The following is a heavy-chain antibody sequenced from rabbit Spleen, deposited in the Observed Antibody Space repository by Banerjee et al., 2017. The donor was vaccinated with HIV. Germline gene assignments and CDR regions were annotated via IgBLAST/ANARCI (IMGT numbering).Heavy chain of an antibody. Sequence: QSLEESGGDLVKPGASLTLTCTASGFSFSSSDYMCWVRQAPGKGLEWIGYIDPVFGITYYANWVAGRFSISRENAQNTVFLQMTSLTDADTATYFCARDGAGGSFFALWGPGTLVTVS. CDR2: IDPVFGIT. V-gene: IGHV1S40*01. D-gene: IGHD8-1*01. CDR1: GFSFSSSDY. CDR3: ARDGAGGSFFAL. J-gene: IGHJ4*01.